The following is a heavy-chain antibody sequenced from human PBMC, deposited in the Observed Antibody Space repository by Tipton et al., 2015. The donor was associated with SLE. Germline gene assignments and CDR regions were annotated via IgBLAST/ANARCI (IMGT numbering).Heavy chain of an antibody. Sequence: TLSLTCTVSGGSISSGSYYWGWIRQPPGKGLEWIGSIYYSGSTYYNPSLKSRVTISVDTSKNQFSLKLSSVTAADTAVYYCARLEGVTGYMDVWGKGTTVTVSS. CDR2: IYYSGST. J-gene: IGHJ6*03. CDR3: ARLEGVTGYMDV. CDR1: GGSISSGSYY. V-gene: IGHV4-39*07. D-gene: IGHD3-10*01.